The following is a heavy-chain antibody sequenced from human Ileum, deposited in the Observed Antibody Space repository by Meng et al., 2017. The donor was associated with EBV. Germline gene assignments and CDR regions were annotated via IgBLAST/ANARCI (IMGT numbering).Heavy chain of an antibody. Sequence: HLQLQESGSGLVKPSQTLSLTCAVSGGSISSGGHSWSWIRQPPGKGLEWIGDIQHSGSTYYNPSLKSRVTISVDRSRNQFSLKLSSVTAADTAVYYCARAHPVVYFFDYWGQGTLVTVSS. CDR1: GGSISSGGHS. CDR2: IQHSGST. D-gene: IGHD4-23*01. CDR3: ARAHPVVYFFDY. V-gene: IGHV4-30-2*01. J-gene: IGHJ4*02.